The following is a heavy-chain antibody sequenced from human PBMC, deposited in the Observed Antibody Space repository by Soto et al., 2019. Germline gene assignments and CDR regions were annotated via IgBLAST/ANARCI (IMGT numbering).Heavy chain of an antibody. D-gene: IGHD2-21*02. CDR1: GFTFRSFA. CDR3: ARGYCGADGYSGDS. V-gene: IGHV3-30-3*01. CDR2: ISYNGSNN. Sequence: GGSLRLSCAASGFTFRSFAMHWVRQAPGKGLEWVAFISYNGSNNFYADSVNGRFTISRDNSKNTLYLQMNSLRAEDTAMYCCARGYCGADGYSGDSWGQGALVTVSS. J-gene: IGHJ4*02.